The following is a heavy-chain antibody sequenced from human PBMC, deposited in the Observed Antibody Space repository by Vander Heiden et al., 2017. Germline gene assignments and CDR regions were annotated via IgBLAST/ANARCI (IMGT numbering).Heavy chain of an antibody. CDR2: ISYDGSNK. CDR3: ATDTARGMDV. J-gene: IGHJ6*02. CDR1: GFTFSSYG. V-gene: IGHV3-30*03. Sequence: QVQLVESGAGVVPPGRSLRLSCAASGFTFSSYGMHWVRQDPGKVLEWVAVISYDGSNKYYADSVKGRFTISRDNSKNTLYLQMNSLRAEDTAVYYCATDTARGMDVWGQGTTVTVSS. D-gene: IGHD5-18*01.